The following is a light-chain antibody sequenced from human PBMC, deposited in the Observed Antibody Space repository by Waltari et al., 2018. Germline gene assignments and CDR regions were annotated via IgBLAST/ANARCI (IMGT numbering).Light chain of an antibody. J-gene: IGKJ1*01. CDR2: GAS. CDR1: QSVSRT. V-gene: IGKV3-20*01. Sequence: EIVLTQYPGILSLSPGERATLSCRASQSVSRTLAWYQQKPGQAPRLLIYGASTRATGIPDRFSGGGSGTDFSLTISRLEPEDFAVYYCQHYVRLPATFGQGTKVEIK. CDR3: QHYVRLPAT.